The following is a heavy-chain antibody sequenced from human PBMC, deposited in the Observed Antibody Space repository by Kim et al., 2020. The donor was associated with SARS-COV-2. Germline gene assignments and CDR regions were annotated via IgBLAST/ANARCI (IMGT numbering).Heavy chain of an antibody. V-gene: IGHV4-4*02. CDR3: ARGWDIVVVPAALNWFDP. J-gene: IGHJ5*02. Sequence: KSRVTISVDKSKNQFSLKLSSVTAADTAVYYCARGWDIVVVPAALNWFDPWGQGTLVTVSS. D-gene: IGHD2-2*01.